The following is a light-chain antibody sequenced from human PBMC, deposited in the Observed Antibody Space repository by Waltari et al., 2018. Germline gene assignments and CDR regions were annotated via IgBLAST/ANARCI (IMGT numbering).Light chain of an antibody. CDR2: EVS. CDR3: SSYTNRATLRV. CDR1: SSAIDNYNY. Sequence: QSALAQPASVSGSPGQSIAISCTGTSSAIDNYNYVPWYQQHPGKAPKLILYEVSDRPSGVSRRFSGSKSGNKATLTISGLQADDEADYYCSSYTNRATLRVFGTGTKVTVL. J-gene: IGLJ1*01. V-gene: IGLV2-14*01.